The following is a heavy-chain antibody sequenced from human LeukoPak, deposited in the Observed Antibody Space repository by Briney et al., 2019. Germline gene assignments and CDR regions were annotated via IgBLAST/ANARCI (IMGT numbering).Heavy chain of an antibody. V-gene: IGHV3-74*01. J-gene: IGHJ4*02. CDR2: IKTDGSDT. D-gene: IGHD4-11*01. Sequence: QPGGSLRLSCVASGFTFSSYWMHWVRQSPGKGLVWVSRIKTDGSDTYYADSVRGRFTISRDNAKNTLYLQMDSLRAEDTAVYFCARGDYSSHTLWGQGTLVTVSS. CDR1: GFTFSSYW. CDR3: ARGDYSSHTL.